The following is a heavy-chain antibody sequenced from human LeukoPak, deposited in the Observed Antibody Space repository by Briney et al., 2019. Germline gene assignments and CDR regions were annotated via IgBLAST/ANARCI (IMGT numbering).Heavy chain of an antibody. D-gene: IGHD3-22*01. CDR1: GFSFSSYA. CDR3: ARDSVDYYDSSGYLASDAFDI. CDR2: ISYDGSNK. V-gene: IGHV3-30*04. J-gene: IGHJ3*02. Sequence: GGSLRLSCATSGFSFSSYAMHWVRQAPGKGLEWVAVISYDGSNKYYADSVKGRFTISRDNSKNTLYLQMNSLRAEDTAVYYCARDSVDYYDSSGYLASDAFDIWGQGTMVTVSS.